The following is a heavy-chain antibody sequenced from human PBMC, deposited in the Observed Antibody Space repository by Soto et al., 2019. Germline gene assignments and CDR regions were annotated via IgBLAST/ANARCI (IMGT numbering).Heavy chain of an antibody. Sequence: QVQLQQWGAGLLKPSETLSLTCAVSGGSFSGYSWSWIRRPPGKGLEWIGEITHNGGTNYNPSLKMRVAISVDTSKNQLSLNLSSLTAADTAVYYCARCPYSGSHSDYLGEGTLVTACS. CDR3: ARCPYSGSHSDY. J-gene: IGHJ4*02. V-gene: IGHV4-34*01. D-gene: IGHD1-26*01. CDR1: GGSFSGYS. CDR2: ITHNGGT.